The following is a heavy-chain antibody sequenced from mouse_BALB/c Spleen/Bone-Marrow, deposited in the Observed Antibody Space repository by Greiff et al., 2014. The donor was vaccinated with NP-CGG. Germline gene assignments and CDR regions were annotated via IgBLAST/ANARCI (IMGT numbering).Heavy chain of an antibody. CDR2: INSNGGST. V-gene: IGHV5-6-3*01. CDR3: ARPYRYYFGY. J-gene: IGHJ2*01. Sequence: EVMLVESGGGLVQPGGSLKLSCAASGFTFSSYGMSWVRQTPDKRLELVATINSNGGSTYYPDSVKGRFTISRDNAKNTLYLQMSSLKSEDTAMYYCARPYRYYFGYWGQGTTLTVSS. CDR1: GFTFSSYG. D-gene: IGHD2-14*01.